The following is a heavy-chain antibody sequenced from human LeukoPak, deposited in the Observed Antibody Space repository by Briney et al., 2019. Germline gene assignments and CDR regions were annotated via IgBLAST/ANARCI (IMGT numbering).Heavy chain of an antibody. Sequence: SVKVSCKASGGTFSSYTISWVRQAPGQGLEWMGRIIPILGIANYAQKFQGRVTMTTDTSTSTAYMELRSLRSDDTAVYYCARDTKDYDYVWGSYRFSMRFDPWGQGTLVTVSS. J-gene: IGHJ5*02. CDR3: ARDTKDYDYVWGSYRFSMRFDP. D-gene: IGHD3-16*02. CDR2: IIPILGIA. CDR1: GGTFSSYT. V-gene: IGHV1-69*04.